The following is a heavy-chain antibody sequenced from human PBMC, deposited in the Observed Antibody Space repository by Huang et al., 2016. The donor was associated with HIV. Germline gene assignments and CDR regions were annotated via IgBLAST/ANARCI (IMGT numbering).Heavy chain of an antibody. CDR3: ARARGFLYDSTGYYSRYYFDS. V-gene: IGHV1-8*03. Sequence: QVQLVQSGAEVKKPGASVKVSCKASGFNFNDYDFNWVRQASGQGLRWRGWMNPKSGNTGYAQKFQGRVTITRNTSITTAYMELRSLRSEDTAVYYCARARGFLYDSTGYYSRYYFDSWGQGTLVTISS. CDR1: GFNFNDYD. J-gene: IGHJ4*02. CDR2: MNPKSGNT. D-gene: IGHD3-22*01.